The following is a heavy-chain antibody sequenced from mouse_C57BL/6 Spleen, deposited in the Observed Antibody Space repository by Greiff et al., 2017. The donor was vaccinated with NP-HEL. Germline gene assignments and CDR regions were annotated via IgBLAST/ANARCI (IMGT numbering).Heavy chain of an antibody. V-gene: IGHV1-69*01. CDR3: AVTNWDDAMDY. Sequence: QVQLKQPGAELVMPGASVKLSCKASGYTFTSYWMHWVKQRPGQGLEWIGEIDPSDSYTNYNQKFKGKSTLTVDKSSSTAYMQLSSLTSEDSAVYYCAVTNWDDAMDYWGQGTSVTVSS. CDR2: IDPSDSYT. J-gene: IGHJ4*01. CDR1: GYTFTSYW. D-gene: IGHD4-1*01.